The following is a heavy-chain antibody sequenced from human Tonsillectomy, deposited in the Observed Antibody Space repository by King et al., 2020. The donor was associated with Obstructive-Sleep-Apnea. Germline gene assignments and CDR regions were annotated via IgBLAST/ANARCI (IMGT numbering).Heavy chain of an antibody. J-gene: IGHJ4*02. Sequence: VQLVESGGGLVKPGGSLRLSCAASVFTFSSYSMNWVRQAPGKGLGWVSSISSSSSYIYYADSVKGRFPISIDNAKNALYLQMNSLRAEDTAVYYCARDLYCSGGTCYTGLGYWGQGTLVTVSS. D-gene: IGHD2-15*01. CDR1: VFTFSSYS. CDR2: ISSSSSYI. CDR3: ARDLYCSGGTCYTGLGY. V-gene: IGHV3-21*01.